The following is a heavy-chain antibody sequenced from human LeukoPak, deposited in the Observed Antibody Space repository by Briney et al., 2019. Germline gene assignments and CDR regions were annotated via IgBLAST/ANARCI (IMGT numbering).Heavy chain of an antibody. J-gene: IGHJ4*02. CDR3: AKAGAYSGYGDY. D-gene: IGHD5-12*01. CDR1: GFTFSNYG. Sequence: GGSLRLSCAASGFTFSNYGMSWVRQAPGKGLEWVSALSGSGGSTYYADSVKGRFTISRDNSKNTLYLQMNSLRAEDTAVYYCAKAGAYSGYGDYWGQGTLVTVSS. V-gene: IGHV3-23*01. CDR2: LSGSGGST.